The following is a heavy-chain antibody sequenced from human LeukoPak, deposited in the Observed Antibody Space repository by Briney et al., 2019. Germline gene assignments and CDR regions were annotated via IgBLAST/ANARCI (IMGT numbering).Heavy chain of an antibody. CDR1: GYSFTSYW. J-gene: IGHJ4*02. CDR3: ARQGGGRYYDILTGYQSTGYYFDY. CDR2: IYPGDSDT. D-gene: IGHD3-9*01. V-gene: IGHV5-51*01. Sequence: GESLKISCKGSGYSFTSYWIGWVRQMPGKGLEWMGIIYPGDSDTRYSPSFQGQVTISADKSISTAYLQWSSLKASDTAMYYWARQGGGRYYDILTGYQSTGYYFDYWGQGTLVTVSS.